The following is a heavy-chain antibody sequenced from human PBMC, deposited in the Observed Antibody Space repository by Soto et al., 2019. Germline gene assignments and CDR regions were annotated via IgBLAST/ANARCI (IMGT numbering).Heavy chain of an antibody. CDR1: GGTFSSYA. CDR3: ASAAVAGNPRKYAFDI. J-gene: IGHJ3*02. D-gene: IGHD6-19*01. V-gene: IGHV1-69*01. Sequence: QVQLVQSGAEVKKPRSSVKVSCKASGGTFSSYAISWVRQAPGQGLEWMGGIIPIFGTANYAQKFQGRVTTTAYESTSTAYMELSSLRSEDTGVYYCASAAVAGNPRKYAFDIWGQGTMVTVSS. CDR2: IIPIFGTA.